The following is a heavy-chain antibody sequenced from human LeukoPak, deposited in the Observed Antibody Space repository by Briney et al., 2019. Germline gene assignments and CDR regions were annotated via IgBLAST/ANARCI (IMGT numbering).Heavy chain of an antibody. J-gene: IGHJ4*02. CDR1: GYTFTSYA. CDR2: INAGNGNT. V-gene: IGHV1-3*01. D-gene: IGHD6-19*01. Sequence: APVKVSCKASGYTFTSYAMHWVRQAPGQRLEWMGWINAGNGNTKYSQKFQGRVTITRDTSASTAYMELSSLRSEDTAVYYCARDSSGWYDYFDYWGQGTLVTVSS. CDR3: ARDSSGWYDYFDY.